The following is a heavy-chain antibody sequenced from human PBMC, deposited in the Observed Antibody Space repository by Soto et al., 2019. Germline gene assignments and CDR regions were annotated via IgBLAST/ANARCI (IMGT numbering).Heavy chain of an antibody. J-gene: IGHJ6*03. CDR3: ARHALSISDSTLAYYYMDV. D-gene: IGHD2-21*02. Sequence: LEILSLTCTVSGGSISSSSYYWGWIRQPPGKGLEWIGSIYYSGSTYYNPSLKSRVTISVDTSKNQFSLKLSSVTAADTAVYYCARHALSISDSTLAYYYMDVWGKGTTVTVSS. CDR2: IYYSGST. V-gene: IGHV4-39*01. CDR1: GGSISSSSYY.